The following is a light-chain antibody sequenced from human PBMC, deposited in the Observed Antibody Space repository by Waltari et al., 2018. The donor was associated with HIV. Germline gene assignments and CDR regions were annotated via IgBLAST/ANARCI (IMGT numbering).Light chain of an antibody. CDR1: SSDVGGYNY. V-gene: IGLV2-14*01. CDR3: SSHTSSSSLYV. Sequence: QSVLTQPASVSGSPGQSITISCTGTSSDVGGYNYVSWYQQYAGKAPKLMIYEVSNRPSGISDRFSGSKSGNTASLTISGLQSEDEADYYCSSHTSSSSLYVFGTGTKVTVL. J-gene: IGLJ1*01. CDR2: EVS.